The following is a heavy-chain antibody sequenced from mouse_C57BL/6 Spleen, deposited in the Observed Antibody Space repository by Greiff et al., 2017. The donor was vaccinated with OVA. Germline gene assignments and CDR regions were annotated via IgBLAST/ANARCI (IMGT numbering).Heavy chain of an antibody. CDR3: ARPWEDD. V-gene: IGHV1-64*01. Sequence: LVESGAELVKPGASVKLSCKASGYTFTSYWMHWVKQRPGQGLEWIGMIHPNSGSTNYNEKFKSKATLTVDKSSSTAYMQLSSLTSEDSAVYYCARPWEDDWGQGNTLTGAS. D-gene: IGHD4-1*01. J-gene: IGHJ2*01. CDR2: IHPNSGST. CDR1: GYTFTSYW.